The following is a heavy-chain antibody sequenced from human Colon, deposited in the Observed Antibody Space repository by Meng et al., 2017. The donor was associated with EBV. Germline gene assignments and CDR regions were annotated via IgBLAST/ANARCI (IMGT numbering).Heavy chain of an antibody. D-gene: IGHD2-21*02. CDR3: ARVGAYCGGDCYHPR. J-gene: IGHJ4*02. CDR1: GGSLSSRNW. Sequence: VQLQGSGPGLVKPSGTPSLTCAVSGGSLSSRNWWSWVRQPPGKGLEWIGEIYHSGSTNYNPSLRSRVTISVDESKNQFSLRLSSVTAADTAVYYCARVGAYCGGDCYHPRWGQGTLVTVSS. CDR2: IYHSGST. V-gene: IGHV4-4*02.